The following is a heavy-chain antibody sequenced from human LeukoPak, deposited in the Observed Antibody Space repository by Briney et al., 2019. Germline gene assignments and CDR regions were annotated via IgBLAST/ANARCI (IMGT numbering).Heavy chain of an antibody. V-gene: IGHV1-69*13. Sequence: SVKVSCKASGGTFSSYAISWVRQAPGQGLEWMGGIIPIFGTANYAQKFQGRVTITADESTSTAYMELSSLRAEDTAVYYCAKSPAVDAAFDIWGQGTMVTVSS. CDR2: IIPIFGTA. J-gene: IGHJ3*02. CDR1: GGTFSSYA. D-gene: IGHD4-23*01. CDR3: AKSPAVDAAFDI.